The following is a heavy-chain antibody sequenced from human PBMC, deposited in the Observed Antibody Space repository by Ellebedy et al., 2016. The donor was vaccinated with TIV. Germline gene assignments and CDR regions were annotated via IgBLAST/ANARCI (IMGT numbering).Heavy chain of an antibody. CDR1: GFTFSSYA. Sequence: GESLKISXAASGFTFSSYAMSWVRQAPGKGLDWVAVVYGHDGSTHYANSVKGRFTISKDSSRDILYLDMNNLRADDTAIYSCTKGAWLDSWGQGTLVTVSS. CDR2: VYGHDGST. V-gene: IGHV3-23*01. J-gene: IGHJ4*02. CDR3: TKGAWLDS.